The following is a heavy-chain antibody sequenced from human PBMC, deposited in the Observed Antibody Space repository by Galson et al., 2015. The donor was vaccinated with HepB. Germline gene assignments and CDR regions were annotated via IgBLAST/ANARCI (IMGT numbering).Heavy chain of an antibody. Sequence: SLRLSCAASGFTFSSYAMHWVRQAPGKGLEWVAVIPYDGSNKYYADSVKGRFTISRDNSKNSLYLQMNSLRAEDTAVYYCARAPNYDSSGYYNWGQGTLVTVSS. CDR1: GFTFSSYA. J-gene: IGHJ4*02. CDR2: IPYDGSNK. CDR3: ARAPNYDSSGYYN. V-gene: IGHV3-30*04. D-gene: IGHD3-22*01.